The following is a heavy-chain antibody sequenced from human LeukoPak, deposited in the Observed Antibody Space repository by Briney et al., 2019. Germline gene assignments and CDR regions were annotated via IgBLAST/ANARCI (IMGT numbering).Heavy chain of an antibody. V-gene: IGHV3-7*03. J-gene: IGHJ4*02. CDR3: ARVRYYGSRSLMFEY. Sequence: PGGSLRLSCAASRFTFSDYWMTWVRQAPGKGLEWVANIKQDGSDKYYLDAVKGRFTISKDNTKNSLYLQMNSLRAGDTAVYYCARVRYYGSRSLMFEYWGQGTLVSVSS. D-gene: IGHD3-10*01. CDR2: IKQDGSDK. CDR1: RFTFSDYW.